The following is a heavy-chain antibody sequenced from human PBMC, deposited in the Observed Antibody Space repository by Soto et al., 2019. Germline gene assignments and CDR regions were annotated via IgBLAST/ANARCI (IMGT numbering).Heavy chain of an antibody. Sequence: QVQLQQWGAGLLKPSETLSLTCAVYGGSFSGYYWSWIRQPPGKGLEWIGEINHSGSTNYNPSLKRRVTISVDSSKNQLPLKLSSVTAADTAVYYCARGPPIAAAGTLSYYYGMDVWGQGTTVTVSS. CDR3: ARGPPIAAAGTLSYYYGMDV. V-gene: IGHV4-34*01. CDR1: GGSFSGYY. D-gene: IGHD6-13*01. CDR2: INHSGST. J-gene: IGHJ6*02.